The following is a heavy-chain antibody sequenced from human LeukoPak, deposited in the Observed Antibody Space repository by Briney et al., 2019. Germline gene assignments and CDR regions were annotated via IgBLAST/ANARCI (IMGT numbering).Heavy chain of an antibody. D-gene: IGHD6-19*01. CDR3: AKSRRVAGGRYFDY. Sequence: GGSLRLSCAASGFTFSSYAMSWVRRAPGKGLEWVSAISGSGGSTYYADSVKGRFTISRDNSKNTLYLQMNSLRAEDTAVYYCAKSRRVAGGRYFDYWGQGTLVTVSS. CDR2: ISGSGGST. V-gene: IGHV3-23*01. CDR1: GFTFSSYA. J-gene: IGHJ4*02.